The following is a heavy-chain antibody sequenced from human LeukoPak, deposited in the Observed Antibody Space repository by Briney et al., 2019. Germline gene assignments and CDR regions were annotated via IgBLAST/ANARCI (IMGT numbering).Heavy chain of an antibody. J-gene: IGHJ4*02. Sequence: KSSETLSLTCSVSGDSISSGSYYWTWIRQPAGKGLEWIGRIYTSGSTNYNPSLKSRVSISIDTSKNQFSLKLSSVTAADTAVYYCARVAGDPLRGVQQPWGQGTLVTVSS. CDR3: ARVAGDPLRGVQQP. CDR2: IYTSGST. D-gene: IGHD2-21*02. V-gene: IGHV4-61*02. CDR1: GDSISSGSYY.